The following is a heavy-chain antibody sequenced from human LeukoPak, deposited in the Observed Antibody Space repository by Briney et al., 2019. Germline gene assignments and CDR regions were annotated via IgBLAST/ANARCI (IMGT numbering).Heavy chain of an antibody. CDR3: ARERGILRGDAFDI. J-gene: IGHJ3*02. V-gene: IGHV4-4*07. Sequence: PSETLSLTCTVSGGSISNYYWTWSRQPAGKGLEWIGRIYNSGNTNYNPSLKSRVTMSVDTSKNQFSLKLSSVTAADTAVYYCARERGILRGDAFDIWGQGTMVTVSS. CDR1: GGSISNYY. D-gene: IGHD1-26*01. CDR2: IYNSGNT.